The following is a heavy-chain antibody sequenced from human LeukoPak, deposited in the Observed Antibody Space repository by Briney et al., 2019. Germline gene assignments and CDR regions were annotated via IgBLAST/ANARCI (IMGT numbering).Heavy chain of an antibody. CDR1: GYTFTSYG. CDR3: ARGSISKNYYYYYMDV. D-gene: IGHD2-21*01. J-gene: IGHJ6*03. Sequence: ASVKVSCKASGYTFTSYGISWVRQAPGQGLEWMGWISAYNGNTNYAQKLQGRVTMTTDTSTSTAYMELRSLRSDDTAVYYCARGSISKNYYYYYMDVWGKGTTVTISS. V-gene: IGHV1-18*01. CDR2: ISAYNGNT.